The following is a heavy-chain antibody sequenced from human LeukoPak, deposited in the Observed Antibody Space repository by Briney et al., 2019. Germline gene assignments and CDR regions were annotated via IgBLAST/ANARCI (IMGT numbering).Heavy chain of an antibody. D-gene: IGHD5-24*01. Sequence: SVKVSCNASGGTFSSYAISWVRQAPGQGLEWMGGIIPIFGTANYAQKFQGRVTITADESTSTAYMELSSLRSEDTAVYYCARDALKDGYNYVGYWGQGTLVTVSS. CDR1: GGTFSSYA. J-gene: IGHJ4*02. CDR3: ARDALKDGYNYVGY. CDR2: IIPIFGTA. V-gene: IGHV1-69*13.